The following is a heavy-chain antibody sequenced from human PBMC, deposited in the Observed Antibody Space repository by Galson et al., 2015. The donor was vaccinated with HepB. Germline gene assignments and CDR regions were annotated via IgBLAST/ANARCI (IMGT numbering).Heavy chain of an antibody. D-gene: IGHD4-17*01. V-gene: IGHV1-69*13. CDR2: IIPIFGTA. J-gene: IGHJ6*02. Sequence: SVKVSCKASGGTFSSYAISWVRQAPGQGLEWMGGIIPIFGTANYAQKFQGRVTITADESTSTAYMELSSLRSEDTAVYYCARVATVTTGSVGYYYYGMDVWGQGTTVTVSS. CDR1: GGTFSSYA. CDR3: ARVATVTTGSVGYYYYGMDV.